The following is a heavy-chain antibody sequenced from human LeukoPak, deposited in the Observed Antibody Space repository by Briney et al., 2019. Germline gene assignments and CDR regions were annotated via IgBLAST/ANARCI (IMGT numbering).Heavy chain of an antibody. Sequence: ASVKVSCKASGYTFTSYYMHWVRQAPGHGLEWMGIINPSGGSTSYAQKFQGRVTMTRDTSTSTVYMELSSLRSEDTAVYYCARDPARYCSSTSCYGMDVWGQGTTVTVSS. CDR2: INPSGGST. CDR1: GYTFTSYY. D-gene: IGHD2-2*01. V-gene: IGHV1-46*01. CDR3: ARDPARYCSSTSCYGMDV. J-gene: IGHJ6*02.